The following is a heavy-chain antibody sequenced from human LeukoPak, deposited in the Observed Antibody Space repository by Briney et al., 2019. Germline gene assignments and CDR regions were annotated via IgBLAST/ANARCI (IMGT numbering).Heavy chain of an antibody. CDR3: ARHVAGYGLRASNWFDP. D-gene: IGHD5-12*01. V-gene: IGHV4-61*02. CDR1: GGSISSGNYY. CDR2: IYTSGST. J-gene: IGHJ5*02. Sequence: PSETLSLTCTVSGGSISSGNYYWTWIRQPAGKGLEWIGRIYTSGSTSYNPSLKSRVTISVDTSKNQFSLKLSSVTAADTAVYYCARHVAGYGLRASNWFDPWGQGTLVTVSS.